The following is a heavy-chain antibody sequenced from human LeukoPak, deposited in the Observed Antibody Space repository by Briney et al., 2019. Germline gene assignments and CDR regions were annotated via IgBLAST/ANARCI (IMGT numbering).Heavy chain of an antibody. J-gene: IGHJ4*02. CDR1: GFTVSGTH. CDR2: MYTGGTT. Sequence: GSLRLSCAASGFTVSGTHMSWVRQAPGKGLEWVSAMYTGGTTYYADSVTGRFTVSRDTSRNTLFLHMDSLRAEDTAVYYCAKDEVTSGGGLAYWGQGTLVIVSS. CDR3: AKDEVTSGGGLAY. D-gene: IGHD2-21*02. V-gene: IGHV3-53*01.